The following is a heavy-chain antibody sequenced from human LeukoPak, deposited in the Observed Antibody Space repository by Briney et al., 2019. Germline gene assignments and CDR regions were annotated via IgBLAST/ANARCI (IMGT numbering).Heavy chain of an antibody. CDR3: ARDRGGGHMDV. D-gene: IGHD2-15*01. CDR1: GFTFTSFA. CDR2: ISRSGVAT. Sequence: GGSLRLSWAASGFTFTSFAMSWVRQAPGEGLEWVSTISRSGVATYYANSVKGRFTISRDNSKNTVYLQMNSLRAGDTAVYYCARDRGGGHMDVWGKGTTVTISS. J-gene: IGHJ6*03. V-gene: IGHV3-23*01.